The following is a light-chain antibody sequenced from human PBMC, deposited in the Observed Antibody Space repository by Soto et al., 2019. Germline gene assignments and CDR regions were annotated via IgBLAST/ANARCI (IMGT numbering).Light chain of an antibody. J-gene: IGLJ1*01. Sequence: QSALTQPDSVSGSPGQSITISCTGTSSDVGGYNYVSWYQHHPGKAPKLMIFDVSNRPSGVSNRFSGSKSGNTASLTISGLQPEDEADYYCRSYTTSNTRQIAFGTGTKVTVL. CDR2: DVS. CDR3: RSYTTSNTRQIA. V-gene: IGLV2-14*03. CDR1: SSDVGGYNY.